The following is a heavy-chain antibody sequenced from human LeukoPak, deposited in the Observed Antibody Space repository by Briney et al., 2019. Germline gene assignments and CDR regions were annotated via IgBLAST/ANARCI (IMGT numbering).Heavy chain of an antibody. Sequence: NASETLSLTCTVSGGSISTYYWSWIRQPPGKGLEWIGYIDYSGSTNYNPSLKSRVTISVDTSKNQFSLKLSSVTAADTAVYYCARVYCSSSNCYDYYFDYWGQGTLVTVSS. J-gene: IGHJ4*02. V-gene: IGHV4-59*01. CDR3: ARVYCSSSNCYDYYFDY. D-gene: IGHD2-2*01. CDR1: GGSISTYY. CDR2: IDYSGST.